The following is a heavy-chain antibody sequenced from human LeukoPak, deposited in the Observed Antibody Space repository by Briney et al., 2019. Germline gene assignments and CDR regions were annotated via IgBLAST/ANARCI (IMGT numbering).Heavy chain of an antibody. V-gene: IGHV4-59*01. CDR1: GGSISSYY. D-gene: IGHD6-13*01. CDR2: IYYSGST. Sequence: SETLSLTCTVSGGSISSYYWSWIRQPPGKGLEWIGYIYYSGSTNYNPSLKSRVTISVDTSKNQFSLRLSSVTAADTAVYYCARLAIAAAGRGLFDYYYYMDVWGKGTTVTVSS. CDR3: ARLAIAAAGRGLFDYYYYMDV. J-gene: IGHJ6*03.